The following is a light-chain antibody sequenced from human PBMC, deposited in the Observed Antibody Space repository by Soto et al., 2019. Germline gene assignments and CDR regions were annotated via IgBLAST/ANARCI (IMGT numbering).Light chain of an antibody. J-gene: IGLJ1*01. CDR2: GNG. CDR1: SSSIGAGYE. V-gene: IGLV1-40*01. Sequence: QSALTQPPSVSGAPGQRVTISCSGTSSSIGAGYEVHWYHQLPGTAPKLVVSGNGNRPSGVPDRLSASKSGTSASLAITGLQVEDGGHYYCQSYDKRLTAYVFGTGTKLTVL. CDR3: QSYDKRLTAYV.